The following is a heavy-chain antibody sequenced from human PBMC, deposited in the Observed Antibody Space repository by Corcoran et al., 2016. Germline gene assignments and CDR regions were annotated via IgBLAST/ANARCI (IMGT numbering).Heavy chain of an antibody. CDR1: GYTFTSYG. Sequence: QVQLVQSGAEVKKPGASVKVSCKASGYTFTSYGISWVRQAPGQGLEWMGWISAYNGNTNYAQKLQGRVTMTTDTSTSTAYMELRSLRSDDTAVYYCAMADGGPNIIRLHDYYYGMDVWGQGTTVTVSS. D-gene: IGHD4-4*01. CDR3: AMADGGPNIIRLHDYYYGMDV. J-gene: IGHJ6*02. V-gene: IGHV1-18*01. CDR2: ISAYNGNT.